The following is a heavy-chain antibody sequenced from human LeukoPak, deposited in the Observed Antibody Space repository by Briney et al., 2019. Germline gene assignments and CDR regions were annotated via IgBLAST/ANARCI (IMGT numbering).Heavy chain of an antibody. V-gene: IGHV4-59*01. CDR2: IYDSGST. D-gene: IGHD2-2*02. CDR1: GGSISSYF. Sequence: SETLSLTCTVTGGSISSYFWSWIRQPPGKGLEWIGYIYDSGSTNYNPSLTSRVTMSVDTSKNQFSLNLSSVTAADTAVYYCARGICTSTNCYNVFDYWGQGALVTVSS. CDR3: ARGICTSTNCYNVFDY. J-gene: IGHJ4*02.